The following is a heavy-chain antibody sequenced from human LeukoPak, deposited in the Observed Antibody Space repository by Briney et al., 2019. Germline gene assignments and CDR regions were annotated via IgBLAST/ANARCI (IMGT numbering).Heavy chain of an antibody. CDR3: AKEPPDSSGSLDG. CDR1: GFTFSGYG. CDR2: IQYNANNK. J-gene: IGHJ4*02. D-gene: IGHD3-22*01. Sequence: GGSLRLSCAASGFTFSGYGMHWVRQAPGKGLEWVAFIQYNANNKFYADSVKGRFTISRDNSKNTLYLQMNSLRAEDTAVYYCAKEPPDSSGSLDGWGQGTLVTVSS. V-gene: IGHV3-30*02.